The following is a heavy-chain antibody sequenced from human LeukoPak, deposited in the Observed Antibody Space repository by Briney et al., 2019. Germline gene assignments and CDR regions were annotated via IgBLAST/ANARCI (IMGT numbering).Heavy chain of an antibody. Sequence: SETLSLTCSVSGGSISGYYWNWIRQPPGKRLEFIGYIYYSGSTNYNPSLKSRVTISVDTSKNQFSLKLSSVTAADTAVYYCARKLGATTFDYWGQGTLVTVSS. J-gene: IGHJ4*02. CDR3: ARKLGATTFDY. V-gene: IGHV4-59*12. CDR2: IYYSGST. CDR1: GGSISGYY. D-gene: IGHD1-26*01.